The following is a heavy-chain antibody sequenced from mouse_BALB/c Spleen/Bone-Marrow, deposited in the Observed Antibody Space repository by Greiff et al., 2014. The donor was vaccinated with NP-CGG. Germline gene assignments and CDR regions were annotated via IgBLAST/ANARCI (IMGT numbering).Heavy chain of an antibody. Sequence: VQLQQSGPSLVKPSQTLSHTCSVTGDSITSGYWNWVRKFPGNKLEYMGYISYSGSTYYNPSLKSRISITRDTSKNQYYLQMNSVTTEDTATYYCARYKGYYDHDGDYFDYWGQGTSLTVSS. D-gene: IGHD2-4*01. CDR1: GDSITSGY. CDR3: ARYKGYYDHDGDYFDY. CDR2: ISYSGST. V-gene: IGHV3-8*02. J-gene: IGHJ2*02.